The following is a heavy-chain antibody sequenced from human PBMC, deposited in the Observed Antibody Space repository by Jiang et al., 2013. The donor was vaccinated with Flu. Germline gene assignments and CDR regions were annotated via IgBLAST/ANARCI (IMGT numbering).Heavy chain of an antibody. CDR1: GGSISSSSYY. Sequence: GSGLVKPSETLSLTCTVSGGSISSSSYYWGWIRQPPGKGLEWIGTIYYSGSTYYNPSLKSRVTISVDTSKNQFSLRLSSVTAADTAVYYCASLAARQDSGYYYYFDYWGQGALVTVSS. J-gene: IGHJ4*02. V-gene: IGHV4-39*01. D-gene: IGHD3-22*01. CDR3: ASLAARQDSGYYYYFDY. CDR2: IYYSGST.